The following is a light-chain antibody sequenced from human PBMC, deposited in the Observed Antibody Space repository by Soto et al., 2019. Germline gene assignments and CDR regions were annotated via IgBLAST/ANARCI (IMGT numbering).Light chain of an antibody. CDR2: EGS. CDR3: CSYARSNFVV. V-gene: IGLV2-23*01. J-gene: IGLJ2*01. Sequence: QSSLTQPASVSGSPRQSITISCTGTSSDIGSYHLVSWYQQHPGKAPKLIIYEGSKRPSGVSNRFSGSKSGNTASLTISGLQTEDEADYYCCSYARSNFVVFGGGTKVTVL. CDR1: SSDIGSYHL.